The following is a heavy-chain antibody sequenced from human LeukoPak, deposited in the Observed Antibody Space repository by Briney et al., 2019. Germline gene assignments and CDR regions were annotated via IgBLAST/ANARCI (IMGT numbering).Heavy chain of an antibody. V-gene: IGHV4-31*03. D-gene: IGHD2-2*02. J-gene: IGHJ4*02. Sequence: SQTLSLTCTVSGGSISSGGYYWSWIRQHPGKGLEWIGYIYYSGSTYYNPSLKSRVTISADTSKNQFSLKLSSVTAADTAVYYCARTPWPRYCSSTSCYTGGVYFDYWGQGTLVTVSS. CDR1: GGSISSGGYY. CDR3: ARTPWPRYCSSTSCYTGGVYFDY. CDR2: IYYSGST.